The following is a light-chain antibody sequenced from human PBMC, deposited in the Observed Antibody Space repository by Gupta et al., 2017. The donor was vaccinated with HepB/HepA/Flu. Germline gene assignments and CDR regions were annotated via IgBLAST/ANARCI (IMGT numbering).Light chain of an antibody. CDR1: QSVLYSSNNKNY. CDR3: QQSDSVPIT. J-gene: IGKJ5*01. Sequence: DILVTQSPDSLAVSLGERATINCKSSQSVLYSSNNKNYLAWYQQKPGQPPKLLIYWASTRESGVPDRFSGSGSGTDFTLTISSLQAEDVAVYYCQQSDSVPITFGQGTQLEIK. CDR2: WAS. V-gene: IGKV4-1*01.